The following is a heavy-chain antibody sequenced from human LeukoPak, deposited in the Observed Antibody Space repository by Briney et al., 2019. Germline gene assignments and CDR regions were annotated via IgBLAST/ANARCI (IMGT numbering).Heavy chain of an antibody. J-gene: IGHJ4*02. CDR3: ARAWGVGYCSSTSCNTPWNFDY. D-gene: IGHD2-2*02. Sequence: ASVKVSCKASGYTFTGYYMHWARQAPGQGLEWMGRINPNSGGTNYAQKFQGRVTMTRDTSINTAYMELSRLISDDTAVYFCARAWGVGYCSSTSCNTPWNFDYWGQGVLVTVSS. V-gene: IGHV1-2*06. CDR2: INPNSGGT. CDR1: GYTFTGYY.